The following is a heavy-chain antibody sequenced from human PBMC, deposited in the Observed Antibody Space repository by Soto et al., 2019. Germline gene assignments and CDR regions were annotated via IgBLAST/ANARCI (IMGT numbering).Heavy chain of an antibody. J-gene: IGHJ4*02. CDR2: ISSSSRYI. V-gene: IGHV3-21*06. D-gene: IGHD5-18*01. CDR1: GFTFSTQT. Sequence: EVQLVESGGGLVKPGGSLRLSCAASGFTFSTQTMNWVRQAPGKGLEWVSSISSSSRYIYYADSVKGRFTISRDNAKNSLYLQMNILRAEDTAVYYCAREGGLWLDYWGQGTLVTVSS. CDR3: AREGGLWLDY.